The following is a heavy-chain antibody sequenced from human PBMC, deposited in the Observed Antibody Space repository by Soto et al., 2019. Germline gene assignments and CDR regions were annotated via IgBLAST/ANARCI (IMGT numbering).Heavy chain of an antibody. CDR3: ARGPPLPPRGYYYGMDV. D-gene: IGHD2-2*01. CDR2: IIPILGTA. V-gene: IGHV1-69*11. J-gene: IGHJ6*02. CDR1: GGTFSSYA. Sequence: QVQLVQSGAEVKKPGSSVKVSCKASGGTFSSYAISWVRQAPGQGLEWMGGIIPILGTANYAQKFQGRVTITADESTSTAYMELSSLRSEDTAVYYCARGPPLPPRGYYYGMDVWGQGTTVTVSS.